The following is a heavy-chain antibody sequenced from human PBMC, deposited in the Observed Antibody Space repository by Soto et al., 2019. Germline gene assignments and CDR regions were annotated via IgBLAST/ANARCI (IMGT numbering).Heavy chain of an antibody. CDR1: GFTFSSYG. V-gene: IGHV3-30*18. Sequence: GGSLRLSCAASGFTFSSYGMHWVRQAPGKGLEWVAVISYDGSNKYYADSVKGRFTISRDNSKNTLYLQMNSLRAEDTAVYYCAKDRYCSGGSCYGPDDAFDIWGQGTMVTVSS. CDR2: ISYDGSNK. D-gene: IGHD2-15*01. J-gene: IGHJ3*02. CDR3: AKDRYCSGGSCYGPDDAFDI.